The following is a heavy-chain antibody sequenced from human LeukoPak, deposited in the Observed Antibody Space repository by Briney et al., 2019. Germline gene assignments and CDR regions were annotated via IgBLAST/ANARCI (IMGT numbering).Heavy chain of an antibody. CDR1: GGSCSGYY. D-gene: IGHD6-19*01. V-gene: IGHV4-34*01. Sequence: PSETLSLTCAVYGGSCSGYYWSWIRQPPGKGLEWIGEINHSGSTNYNPSLKIRVTISVDTSKNQFSLKLSSVTAADTAVYYCASGVAVAAADYWGQGTLVTVSS. CDR3: ASGVAVAAADY. J-gene: IGHJ4*02. CDR2: INHSGST.